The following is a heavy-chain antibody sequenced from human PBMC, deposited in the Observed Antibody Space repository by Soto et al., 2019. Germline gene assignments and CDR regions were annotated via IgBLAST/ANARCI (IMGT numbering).Heavy chain of an antibody. CDR3: ARLKFYISSGYYYGLAHNWFDP. J-gene: IGHJ5*02. D-gene: IGHD3-22*01. Sequence: PSETLSLTCTVSGGSISSYYWSWIRQPPGKGLEWIGYIYYSGSTNYNPSLKSRVTISVDTSKNQFSLKLSSVTAADTAVYYCARLKFYISSGYYYGLAHNWFDPWGQGTLVTVSS. CDR1: GGSISSYY. CDR2: IYYSGST. V-gene: IGHV4-59*01.